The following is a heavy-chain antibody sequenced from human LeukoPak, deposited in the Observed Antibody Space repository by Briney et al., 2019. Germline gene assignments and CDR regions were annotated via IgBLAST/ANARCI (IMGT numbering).Heavy chain of an antibody. CDR2: IYSGGNT. V-gene: IGHV3-53*01. D-gene: IGHD5-18*01. CDR3: AAKRGYSYGSDY. Sequence: PGGSLRLSCAASGFTVSNNYMGWVRQAPGKGLEWVSLIYSGGNTYYADSVKGRFSISRDNSKNTLYLQMNSLRAEDTAVYYCAAKRGYSYGSDYWGQGTLVTVSS. J-gene: IGHJ4*02. CDR1: GFTVSNNY.